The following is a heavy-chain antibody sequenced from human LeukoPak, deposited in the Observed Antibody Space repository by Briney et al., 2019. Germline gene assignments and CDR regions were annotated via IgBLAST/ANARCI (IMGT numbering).Heavy chain of an antibody. J-gene: IGHJ4*02. V-gene: IGHV3-7*01. Sequence: GGSLRLSCAASGFTFSSYWMSWVRQAPGKGLEWVANIKQDGSEKYYVDSVKGRFTISRDNAKNSLYLQMNSLRAEDTAVYYCASXXXYEXELDYWXQGTLVTV. CDR3: ASXXXYEXELDY. CDR2: IKQDGSEK. CDR1: GFTFSSYW. D-gene: IGHD3-3*01.